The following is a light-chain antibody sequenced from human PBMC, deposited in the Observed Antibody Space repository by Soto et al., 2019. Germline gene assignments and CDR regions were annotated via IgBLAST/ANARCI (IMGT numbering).Light chain of an antibody. V-gene: IGKV3-15*01. CDR2: GAS. Sequence: EIVMTQSPATLSVSPGETVTLSCRARQSVSRNLAWYQQKPGQPPRLLIYGASNRATGVSARFRGSGSGTDFTLTISSLQSEDFADYYCQQYNNWPLTFGGGTKVEIK. CDR3: QQYNNWPLT. CDR1: QSVSRN. J-gene: IGKJ4*01.